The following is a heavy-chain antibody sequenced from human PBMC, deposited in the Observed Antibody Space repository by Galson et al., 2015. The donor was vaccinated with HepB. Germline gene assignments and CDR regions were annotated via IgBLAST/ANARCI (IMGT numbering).Heavy chain of an antibody. CDR1: GFTFSRFG. CDR3: AKDKGGLWFGEFNMPRAGMDV. CDR2: ISYDGSNK. J-gene: IGHJ6*02. V-gene: IGHV3-30*18. Sequence: SLRLSCAASGFTFSRFGIHWGRQAPGKGLEWVAVISYDGSNKYYADSVKGRFTISRDNSKNTLYLQMNSLRVEDTAVYYCAKDKGGLWFGEFNMPRAGMDVWGQGTTVTVSS. D-gene: IGHD3-10*01.